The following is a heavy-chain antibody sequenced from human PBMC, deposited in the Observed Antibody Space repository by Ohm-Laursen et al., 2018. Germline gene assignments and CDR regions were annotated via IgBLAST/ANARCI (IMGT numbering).Heavy chain of an antibody. D-gene: IGHD2-15*01. CDR3: VKGRLAGAFDY. CDR2: ISNNGAGT. J-gene: IGHJ4*02. CDR1: GFTFSSYT. V-gene: IGHV3-23*01. Sequence: SLRLSCAAFGFTFSSYTMSWVRQAPGKGLEWVSSISNNGAGTYYADSVKGRFTISRDNSKNTLYLQMNSLRAEDTAIYYCVKGRLAGAFDYWGQGTLVTVSS.